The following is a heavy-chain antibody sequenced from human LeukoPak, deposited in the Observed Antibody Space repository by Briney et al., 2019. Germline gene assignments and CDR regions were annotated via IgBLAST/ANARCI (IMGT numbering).Heavy chain of an antibody. CDR3: ARDVDITGTDY. CDR1: GFTFSSYS. D-gene: IGHD1-20*01. V-gene: IGHV3-21*01. CDR2: ISSSSSYI. Sequence: GGSLRLSCAASGFTFSSYSMNWVRQAPGEGLEWVSSISSSSSYIYYADSVNGRFTISRDNAKNSLYLQMNSLRAEDTAVYYCARDVDITGTDYWGQGTLVTVSS. J-gene: IGHJ4*02.